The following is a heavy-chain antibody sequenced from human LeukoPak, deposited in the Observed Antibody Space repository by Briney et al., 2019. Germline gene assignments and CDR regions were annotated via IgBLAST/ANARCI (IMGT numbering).Heavy chain of an antibody. D-gene: IGHD3-10*01. CDR2: INPNSGST. Sequence: ASVKVSCKASGYTFTGYYMHWVRQAPGQGLEWMGWINPNSGSTKYAQKFQGRVTMTRDTSISTAYMELSRLRSDDTAVYYCARDGSGSYYITDYWGQGTLVTVSS. CDR3: ARDGSGSYYITDY. V-gene: IGHV1-2*02. J-gene: IGHJ4*02. CDR1: GYTFTGYY.